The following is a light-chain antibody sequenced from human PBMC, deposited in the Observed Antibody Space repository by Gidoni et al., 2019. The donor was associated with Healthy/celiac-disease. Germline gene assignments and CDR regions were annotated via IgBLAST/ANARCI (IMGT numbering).Light chain of an antibody. CDR1: MSNIGNNV. Sequence: QSVLTQPPSVSGAPGQRVTVSCSGSMSNIGNNVVNWYQQLPGRAPKLLVFDDDLLPSGVSDRFSGSKSGASASLAISGLQSEDEADYYCAAWDDGLNGVVFGGGTKLSVL. J-gene: IGLJ2*01. CDR3: AAWDDGLNGVV. CDR2: DDD. V-gene: IGLV1-36*01.